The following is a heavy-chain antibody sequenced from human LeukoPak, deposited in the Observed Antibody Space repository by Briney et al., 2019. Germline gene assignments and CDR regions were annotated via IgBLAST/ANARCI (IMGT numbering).Heavy chain of an antibody. CDR1: GFTCSVYA. D-gene: IGHD5-24*01. CDR2: ISDSGRST. J-gene: IGHJ4*02. Sequence: PRGSLKLSCAGSGFTCSVYARSCVRQGPGRGLEWVSAISDSGRSTYYADSVKGRFTISRDNSRNTLYLQMNSLRAEDTAVYYCAKRGMTTIKEGFDYWGQGTLVTVSP. CDR3: AKRGMTTIKEGFDY. V-gene: IGHV3-23*01.